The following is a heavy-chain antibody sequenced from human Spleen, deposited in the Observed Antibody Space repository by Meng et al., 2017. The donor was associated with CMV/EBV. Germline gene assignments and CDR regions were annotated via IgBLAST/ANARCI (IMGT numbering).Heavy chain of an antibody. J-gene: IGHJ4*02. V-gene: IGHV3-23*01. CDR1: YA. D-gene: IGHD2-2*01. Sequence: YAMSWVRQAPGKGLEWVAAISGSFGSTFFADSVKGRFTISRDNSKNTLYLQMNSLRAEDTAIYYCAKDQGWGYCSSSSCPMSGGFDYWGQGTLVTVSS. CDR2: ISGSFGST. CDR3: AKDQGWGYCSSSSCPMSGGFDY.